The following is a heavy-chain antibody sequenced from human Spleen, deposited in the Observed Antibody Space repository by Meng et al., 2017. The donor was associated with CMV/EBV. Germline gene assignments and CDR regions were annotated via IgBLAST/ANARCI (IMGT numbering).Heavy chain of an antibody. D-gene: IGHD3-3*01. CDR2: ISSSGSTI. J-gene: IGHJ4*02. V-gene: IGHV3-11*01. CDR3: ARDNAYYDFWSGYYYY. CDR1: GFTFSDYY. Sequence: GESLKISCAASGFTFSDYYMSWIRPAPGKGLEWVSYISSSGSTIYYADSVKGRFTISRDNAKNSLYLQMNSLRAEDTAVYYCARDNAYYDFWSGYYYYWGQGTLVTVSS.